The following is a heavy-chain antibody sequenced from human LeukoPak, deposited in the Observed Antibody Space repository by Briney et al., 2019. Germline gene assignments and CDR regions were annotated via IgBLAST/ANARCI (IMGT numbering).Heavy chain of an antibody. D-gene: IGHD6-13*01. CDR3: ARQGRYSSSWTFYFDY. V-gene: IGHV4-34*01. CDR2: INHSGST. J-gene: IGHJ4*02. CDR1: GGSFSGYY. Sequence: PSETLSLTCAVYGGSFSGYYWSWIRQPPGKGLEWIGEINHSGSTNYNPSLKSRVTISVDTSKNQFSLKLSSVTAADTAVYYCARQGRYSSSWTFYFDYWGQGTLVTVSS.